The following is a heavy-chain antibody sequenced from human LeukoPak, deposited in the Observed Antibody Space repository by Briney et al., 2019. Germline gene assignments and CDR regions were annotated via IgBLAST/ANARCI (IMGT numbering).Heavy chain of an antibody. CDR3: ARDFSGGWAIDY. J-gene: IGHJ4*02. D-gene: IGHD6-19*01. Sequence: PGGSLRLSCAASGFTFSSYAMHWVRQAPGKGLEWVAVISYDGSNKYYADSVKGRFTISRDNSKNTLYLQMNSLRAEDTAVYYCARDFSGGWAIDYWGQGTLVTVSS. V-gene: IGHV3-30-3*01. CDR1: GFTFSSYA. CDR2: ISYDGSNK.